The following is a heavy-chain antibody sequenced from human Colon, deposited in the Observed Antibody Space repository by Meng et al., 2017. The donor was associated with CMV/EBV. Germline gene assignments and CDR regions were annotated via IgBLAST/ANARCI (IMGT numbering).Heavy chain of an antibody. CDR3: VRHLEAGRNGYSEPF. CDR2: INSDGSST. CDR1: GFTFSSYW. J-gene: IGHJ1*01. V-gene: IGHV3-74*01. D-gene: IGHD5-18*01. Sequence: GESLKISCAASGFTFSSYWMHWVRQAPGKGLVWVSRINSDGSSTSYADSVKGRFTISRDNAKNTLYLQMNSLRAEDTAVYFCVRHLEAGRNGYSEPFWGQGTLVTVSS.